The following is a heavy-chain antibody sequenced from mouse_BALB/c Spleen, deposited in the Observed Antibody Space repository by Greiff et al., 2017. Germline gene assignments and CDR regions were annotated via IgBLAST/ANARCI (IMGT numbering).Heavy chain of an antibody. D-gene: IGHD2-1*01. CDR2: ISSGGST. Sequence: DVKLVESGGGLVKPGGSLKLSCAASGFTFSSYAMSWVRQTPEKRLEWVASISSGGSTYYPDSVKGRFTISRDNARNILYLQMSSLRSEDTAMYYCARGVPYGNYVSWFAYWGQGTLVTVSA. CDR3: ARGVPYGNYVSWFAY. V-gene: IGHV5-6-5*01. CDR1: GFTFSSYA. J-gene: IGHJ3*01.